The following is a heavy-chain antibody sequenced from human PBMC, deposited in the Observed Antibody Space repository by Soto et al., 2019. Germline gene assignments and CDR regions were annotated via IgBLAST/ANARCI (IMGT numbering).Heavy chain of an antibody. CDR3: ARTILVATTRANYWYVAC. V-gene: IGHV3-23*01. Sequence: EVQVLESGGGLVQPGGSLRLSCAGSGFTFINYAMNWVRQAPGKGLEWVSSISGGGDAAFFPDSVRGRFTISRDNSKNTVSMQMNSLRVNDTAVYYCARTILVATTRANYWYVACWRRGNRVTVSS. D-gene: IGHD5-12*01. CDR1: GFTFINYA. CDR2: ISGGGDAA. J-gene: IGHJ2*01.